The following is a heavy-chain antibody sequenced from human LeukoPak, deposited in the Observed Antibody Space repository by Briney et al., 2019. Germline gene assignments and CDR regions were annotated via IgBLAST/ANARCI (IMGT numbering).Heavy chain of an antibody. Sequence: SETLSLTCTVSGYSISSGYYWGWIRQPPGKGLEWIGSIYHSGSTYYNPSLKSRVTISVDTSKNQFSLKLSSVTAADTAVYYCARALVSSSWPFDYWGQGTLVTVSS. J-gene: IGHJ4*02. D-gene: IGHD6-13*01. CDR2: IYHSGST. V-gene: IGHV4-38-2*02. CDR1: GYSISSGYY. CDR3: ARALVSSSWPFDY.